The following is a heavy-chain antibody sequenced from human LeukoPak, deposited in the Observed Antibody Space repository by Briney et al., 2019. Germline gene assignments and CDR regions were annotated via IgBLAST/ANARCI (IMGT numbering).Heavy chain of an antibody. J-gene: IGHJ4*02. CDR2: ISWNSGSI. Sequence: GGSLRLSCAASGFTFDDYAMHWVRQAPGKGLEWVSGISWNSGSIGYADSVKGRFTISRDNAKNSLHLQMNSLRAEDTALYYCAKDIRAPRGYSYGYFGYWGQGTLVTVSS. CDR1: GFTFDDYA. CDR3: AKDIRAPRGYSYGYFGY. V-gene: IGHV3-9*01. D-gene: IGHD5-18*01.